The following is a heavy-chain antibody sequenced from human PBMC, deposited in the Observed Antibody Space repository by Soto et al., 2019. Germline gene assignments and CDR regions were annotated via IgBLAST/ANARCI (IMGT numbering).Heavy chain of an antibody. Sequence: PSETLSLTSSVSGGSISTSRSYWAWIRQPPGKGLEWLANIFYSGSTFHNPSLASRVSVSVDTSKNEFSLKLRSVTAADTAVYYCARQPTTGDTDLWFDPWGQGTLVTVSS. CDR1: GGSISTSRSY. CDR2: IFYSGST. D-gene: IGHD2-21*01. V-gene: IGHV4-39*01. J-gene: IGHJ5*02. CDR3: ARQPTTGDTDLWFDP.